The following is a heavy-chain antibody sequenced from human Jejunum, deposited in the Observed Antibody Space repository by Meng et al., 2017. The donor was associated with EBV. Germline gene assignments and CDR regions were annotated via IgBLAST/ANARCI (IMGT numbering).Heavy chain of an antibody. D-gene: IGHD6-13*01. CDR2: MSPNSGNT. Sequence: VQRWRAGAGGTKPGASVKVSCKASGYTFTSYDINWGRQATGQGPEWMGWMSPNSGNTGYAQKFQGRVTMTRDTSISTAYMELSSLRSEDTAVYYCARGVAAGFDYWGQGTLVTVSS. CDR3: ARGVAAGFDY. J-gene: IGHJ4*02. V-gene: IGHV1-8*02. CDR1: GYTFTSYD.